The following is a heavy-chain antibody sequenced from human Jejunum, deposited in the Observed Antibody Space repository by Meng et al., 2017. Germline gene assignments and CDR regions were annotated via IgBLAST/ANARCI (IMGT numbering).Heavy chain of an antibody. CDR1: GFTFSSYA. Sequence: EVQLVETGGGLIQPGGSLRLSCAASGFTFSSYAMGWVRQAPGKGLEWVSTISPGGGTTYYADSVKGRFTISRDNSMNTLSLQMNSLSADDTTVYYCAKTHWLDYWGQGTLVTVSS. V-gene: IGHV3-23*04. D-gene: IGHD1-1*01. J-gene: IGHJ4*02. CDR2: ISPGGGTT. CDR3: AKTHWLDY.